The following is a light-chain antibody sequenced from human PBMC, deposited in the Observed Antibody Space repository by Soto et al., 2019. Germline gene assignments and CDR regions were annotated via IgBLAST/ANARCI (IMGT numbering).Light chain of an antibody. J-gene: IGLJ2*01. V-gene: IGLV1-40*01. CDR1: SSNIGAGYD. CDR2: VNS. CDR3: QSYDSSLSGYVV. Sequence: SVLTQPPPVSGAPGQRVTISCTGSSSNIGAGYDVHWYQQLPGTAPKLLIYVNSNRPSGVPDRFSGSKSGTSASLAITGLQAEDEADYYCQSYDSSLSGYVVFGGGTKLTVL.